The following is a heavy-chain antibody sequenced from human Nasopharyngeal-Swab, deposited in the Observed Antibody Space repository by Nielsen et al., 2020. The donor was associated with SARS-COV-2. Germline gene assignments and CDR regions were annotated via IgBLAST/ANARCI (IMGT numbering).Heavy chain of an antibody. CDR3: ARRAYCSGGSCYSSYYYYMDV. CDR2: IDPSDSYT. V-gene: IGHV5-10-1*01. CDR1: GYSFTSYW. Sequence: GGSLRLSCKGSGYSFTSYWISWVRQMPGKGLEWMGRIDPSDSYTNYSPSFQGHVTISADKSISTAYLQWSSLKASDTAMYYCARRAYCSGGSCYSSYYYYMDVWGKGTTVTVSS. D-gene: IGHD2-15*01. J-gene: IGHJ6*03.